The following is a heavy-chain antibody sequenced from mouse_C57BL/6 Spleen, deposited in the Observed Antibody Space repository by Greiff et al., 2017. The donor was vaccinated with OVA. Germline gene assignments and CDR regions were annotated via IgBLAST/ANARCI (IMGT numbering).Heavy chain of an antibody. CDR1: GYAFTNYL. Sequence: VQLQQSGAELVRPGTSVKVSCKASGYAFTNYLIGWVKQRPGQGLEWIGVINPGSGGTNYNEKFKGKATLTADKSSSTAYMQLSSLTSEDSAVYFCARSDPHFDYWGQGTTLTVSS. CDR3: ARSDPHFDY. J-gene: IGHJ2*01. V-gene: IGHV1-54*01. CDR2: INPGSGGT.